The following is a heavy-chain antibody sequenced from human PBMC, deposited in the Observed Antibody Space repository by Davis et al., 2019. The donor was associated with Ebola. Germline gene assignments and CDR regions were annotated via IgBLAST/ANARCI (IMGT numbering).Heavy chain of an antibody. D-gene: IGHD1-26*01. J-gene: IGHJ3*01. Sequence: AASVKVSCKASGYTFTSYGISWVRQAPGQGLEWIGWISGYNGNTMYAQKVQGRVTMTTDTSTNTLYMELRSLRFDDTALYYCARDAVGNPFTAFDVWGRGTLVTVSS. V-gene: IGHV1-18*04. CDR2: ISGYNGNT. CDR1: GYTFTSYG. CDR3: ARDAVGNPFTAFDV.